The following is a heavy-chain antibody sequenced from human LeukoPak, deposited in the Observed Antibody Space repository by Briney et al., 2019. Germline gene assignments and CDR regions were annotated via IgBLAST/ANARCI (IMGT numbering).Heavy chain of an antibody. CDR2: ISYDGSNK. J-gene: IGHJ4*02. V-gene: IGHV3-30*03. CDR1: GFTFSSYG. Sequence: GGSLRLSCAASGFTFSSYGMHWVRQAPGKGLEWVAVISYDGSNKYYADSVKGRFTISRDNAKNSLYLQMNSLRAEDTAVYYCARDRPDTAMVTDYWGQGTLVTVSS. D-gene: IGHD5-18*01. CDR3: ARDRPDTAMVTDY.